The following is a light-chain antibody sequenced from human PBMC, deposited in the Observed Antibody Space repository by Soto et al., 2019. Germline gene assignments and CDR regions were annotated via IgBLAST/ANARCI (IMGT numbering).Light chain of an antibody. CDR3: QQYNNWPRT. V-gene: IGKV3-15*01. CDR2: GAS. J-gene: IGKJ1*01. CDR1: QSVSSN. Sequence: EIVMTQSPATLSVSPGERATLSCRASQSVSSNLAWYQQKAGQAPSLLIYGASTRATGIPARFSGSGSGTEFPLTISSLQSEDFAVYYCQQYNNWPRTFGQGTKVEIK.